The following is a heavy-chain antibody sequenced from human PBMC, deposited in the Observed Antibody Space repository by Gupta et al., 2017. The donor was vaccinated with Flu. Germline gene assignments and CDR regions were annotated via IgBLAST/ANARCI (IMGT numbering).Heavy chain of an antibody. CDR1: GFIFSDSH. D-gene: IGHD3-9*01. CDR2: IGSGGNV. Sequence: EVHLVESGGHLVQPGGSLRLSCAASGFIFSDSHMNWVRQAPGKGLEWVAYIGSGGNVDYADSVKGRFTISRDNAKDSLYLEMNSLRDEDTALYYCVRDHDWAFTNWGQGTLVTVSS. J-gene: IGHJ4*02. V-gene: IGHV3-48*02. CDR3: VRDHDWAFTN.